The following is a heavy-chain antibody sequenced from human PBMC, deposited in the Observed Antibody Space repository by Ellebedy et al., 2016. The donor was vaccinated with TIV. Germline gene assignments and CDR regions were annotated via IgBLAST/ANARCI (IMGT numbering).Heavy chain of an antibody. J-gene: IGHJ3*02. CDR1: GYSFTSYW. V-gene: IGHV5-51*01. CDR3: ARLGFGYGDYFGAFDI. CDR2: IYPGDSDT. D-gene: IGHD4-17*01. Sequence: GGSLRLSXKGSGYSFTSYWIGWVRQMPGKGLEWMGIIYPGDSDTRYSPSFQGQVTISADKSISTAYLQWSSLKASDTAMYYCARLGFGYGDYFGAFDIWGQGTMVTVSS.